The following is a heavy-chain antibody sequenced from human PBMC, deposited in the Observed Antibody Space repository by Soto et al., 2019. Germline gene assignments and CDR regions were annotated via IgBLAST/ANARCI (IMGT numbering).Heavy chain of an antibody. CDR3: QQDGWSTTGGRGEELSAPXDY. J-gene: IGHJ4*02. CDR2: INAGNGNT. CDR1: GYTFTSYA. V-gene: IGHV1-3*01. Sequence: GASVKVSCKASGYTFTSYAMHWVRQAPGQRLEWMGWINAGNGNTKYSQKFQGRVTITRDTSASTAYMELSSLRSEDTAGSYCQQDGWSTTGGRGEELSAPXDYWGQGTLVTVSS. D-gene: IGHD2-8*01.